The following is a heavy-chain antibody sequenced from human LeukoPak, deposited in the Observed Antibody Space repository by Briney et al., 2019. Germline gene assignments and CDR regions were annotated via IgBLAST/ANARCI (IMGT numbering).Heavy chain of an antibody. CDR3: ARLGGPTEGAAPSDY. Sequence: GESLKISCKGSGYSFTSYWIGWVRQMPDKGLEWMGIIYPGDSDTRYSPSFQGQVTISADKSISTAYLQWSSLKASDTAMYYCARLGGPTEGAAPSDYWGQGTLVTVSS. CDR2: IYPGDSDT. CDR1: GYSFTSYW. V-gene: IGHV5-51*01. D-gene: IGHD3-10*01. J-gene: IGHJ4*02.